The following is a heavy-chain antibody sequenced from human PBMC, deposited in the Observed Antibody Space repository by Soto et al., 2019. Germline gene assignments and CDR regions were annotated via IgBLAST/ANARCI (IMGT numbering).Heavy chain of an antibody. Sequence: GGSLRLSCAASGFTFSSYWMHWVRQAPGKGLVWVSRINSDGSSTSYADSVKGRFTISRDNAKNTLYLQMNSLRAEDTAVYYCARVPTVTMAYYYYYGMDVWGQGTTVTVS. CDR1: GFTFSSYW. V-gene: IGHV3-74*01. J-gene: IGHJ6*02. CDR3: ARVPTVTMAYYYYYGMDV. D-gene: IGHD4-4*01. CDR2: INSDGSST.